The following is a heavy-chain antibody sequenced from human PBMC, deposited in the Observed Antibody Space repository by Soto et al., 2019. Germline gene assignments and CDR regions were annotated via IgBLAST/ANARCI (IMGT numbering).Heavy chain of an antibody. CDR2: ISGGGDMT. V-gene: IGHV3-23*01. Sequence: LRLSCAASGFPFADHAMSWVRQVPGKGLEWVSAISGGGDMTYYADSVKGRFTISRDNSKNTLYLQMSGLRAEDTAVYYCAKDLYKPPPSGWFDPWGQGTLVTVSS. CDR1: GFPFADHA. CDR3: AKDLYKPPPSGWFDP. J-gene: IGHJ5*02. D-gene: IGHD1-26*01.